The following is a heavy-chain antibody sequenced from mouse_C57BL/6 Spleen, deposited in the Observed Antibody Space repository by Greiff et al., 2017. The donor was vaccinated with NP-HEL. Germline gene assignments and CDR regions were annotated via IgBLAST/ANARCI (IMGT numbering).Heavy chain of an antibody. CDR2: IYPGSGNT. V-gene: IGHV1-76*01. J-gene: IGHJ4*01. CDR3: AREMGYYAMDY. CDR1: GYTFTDYY. Sequence: QVQLQQSGAELVRPGASVKLSCKASGYTFTDYYINWVKQKPGQGLEWIARIYPGSGNTYYNEKFKGKATLTAEKSSSTAYMQLSSLTSEDSAVYFCAREMGYYAMDYWGQGTSVTVSS.